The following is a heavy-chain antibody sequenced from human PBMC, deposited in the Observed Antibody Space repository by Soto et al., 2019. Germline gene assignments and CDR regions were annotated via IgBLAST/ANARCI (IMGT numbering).Heavy chain of an antibody. Sequence: ASVKVSCKASGYTFTNYGITWVRQAPGQGLEWMGWISAYNGDTHYTQRLQGRVTMTTDTSTSTAYMELRGLRSDDTAVYYCARDYFITIFGVVITPLEDYYYGMDVWGQGTTVTV. J-gene: IGHJ6*02. D-gene: IGHD3-3*01. CDR2: ISAYNGDT. V-gene: IGHV1-18*01. CDR3: ARDYFITIFGVVITPLEDYYYGMDV. CDR1: GYTFTNYG.